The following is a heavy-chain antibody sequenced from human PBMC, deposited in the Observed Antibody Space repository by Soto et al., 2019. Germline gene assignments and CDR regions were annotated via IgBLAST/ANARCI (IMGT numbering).Heavy chain of an antibody. V-gene: IGHV3-74*01. CDR3: ARAFPYYYDSSGYYPFDY. CDR2: INSDGSST. Sequence: GVLRLSCAASGFTFSSYWMHWVRQAPGKGLVWVSRINSDGSSTSYADSVKGRFTISRDNAKNTLYLQMNSLRAEDTAVYYCARAFPYYYDSSGYYPFDYWGQGTLVTVSS. CDR1: GFTFSSYW. D-gene: IGHD3-22*01. J-gene: IGHJ4*02.